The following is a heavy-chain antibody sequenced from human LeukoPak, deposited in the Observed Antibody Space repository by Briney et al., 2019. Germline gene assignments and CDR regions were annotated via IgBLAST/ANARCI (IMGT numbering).Heavy chain of an antibody. J-gene: IGHJ3*02. CDR1: GYTFTGYY. Sequence: GASVKVSCKASGYTFTGYYMHWVRQAPGQGLEWMGWINPNSGGTNYAQKFQGRVTMTRDTSISTAYMELSRLRSDDTAVYYCAREATTMIVVVTDAFDIWGQGTMVTVSS. D-gene: IGHD3-22*01. CDR3: AREATTMIVVVTDAFDI. CDR2: INPNSGGT. V-gene: IGHV1-2*02.